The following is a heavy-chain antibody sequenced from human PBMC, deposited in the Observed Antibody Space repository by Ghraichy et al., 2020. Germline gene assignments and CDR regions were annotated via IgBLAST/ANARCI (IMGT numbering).Heavy chain of an antibody. CDR2: ISGSGGST. Sequence: GGSLRLSCAASGFTFSSYAMSWVRQAPGKGLEWVSAISGSGGSTYYADSVKGRFTISRDNSKNTLYLQMNSLRAEDTAVYYCAKALELSSGWSPYYFDYWGQGTLVTVSS. CDR3: AKALELSSGWSPYYFDY. J-gene: IGHJ4*02. V-gene: IGHV3-23*01. D-gene: IGHD6-19*01. CDR1: GFTFSSYA.